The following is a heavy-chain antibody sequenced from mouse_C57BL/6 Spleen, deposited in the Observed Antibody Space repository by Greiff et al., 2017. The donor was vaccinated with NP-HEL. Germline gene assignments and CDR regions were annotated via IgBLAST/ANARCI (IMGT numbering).Heavy chain of an antibody. D-gene: IGHD1-1*01. CDR3: ARHHYGSSYWYFDV. Sequence: EVQGVESGGGLVQPGGSLKLSCAASGFTFSDYYMYWVRQTPEKRLEWVAYISNGGGSTYYPDTVKGRFTISRDNAKNTLYLQMSRLKSEDTARYYCARHHYGSSYWYFDVWGTGTTVTVSS. CDR1: GFTFSDYY. CDR2: ISNGGGST. J-gene: IGHJ1*03. V-gene: IGHV5-12*01.